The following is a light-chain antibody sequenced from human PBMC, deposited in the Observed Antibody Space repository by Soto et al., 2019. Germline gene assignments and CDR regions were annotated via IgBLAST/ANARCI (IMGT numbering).Light chain of an antibody. Sequence: EIVLTQSPAILSVSPGERVTLSCGASQSVATNLAWYQQKPGQAPRLLIYGASSRASGIPARFSGSGSGAEFTLTISGLQSEDFAVYYCQQYDTSPRTFGQGTKVDI. J-gene: IGKJ1*01. V-gene: IGKV3-15*01. CDR2: GAS. CDR1: QSVATN. CDR3: QQYDTSPRT.